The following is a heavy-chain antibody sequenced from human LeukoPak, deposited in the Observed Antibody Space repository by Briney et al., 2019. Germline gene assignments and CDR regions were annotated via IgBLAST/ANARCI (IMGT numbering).Heavy chain of an antibody. V-gene: IGHV3-23*01. CDR1: GFTFSSYA. CDR2: ISGSGGST. D-gene: IGHD2-2*01. Sequence: GGSLRLSGAASGFTFSSYAMSWVRQAPGKGLEWVSAISGSGGSTYYADSVKGRFTISRDNSKNTLYLQMNSLRAEDTAVYYCAKVSIVVVPAATNFDYWGQGTLVTVSS. J-gene: IGHJ4*02. CDR3: AKVSIVVVPAATNFDY.